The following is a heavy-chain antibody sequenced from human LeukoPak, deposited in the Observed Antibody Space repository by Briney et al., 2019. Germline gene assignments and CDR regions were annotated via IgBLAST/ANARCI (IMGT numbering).Heavy chain of an antibody. J-gene: IGHJ5*02. Sequence: SQTLSLTCTVSGGSISSGGYYWTWIRQHPGKGLEWIRYIYYSGNTYYNPSLKSRVTISVDTSKNQFSLNLTSVTAADTAVYYCARYCSSTNCRWFDPWGQGTLVTVSS. V-gene: IGHV4-31*03. CDR3: ARYCSSTNCRWFDP. D-gene: IGHD2-2*01. CDR2: IYYSGNT. CDR1: GGSISSGGYY.